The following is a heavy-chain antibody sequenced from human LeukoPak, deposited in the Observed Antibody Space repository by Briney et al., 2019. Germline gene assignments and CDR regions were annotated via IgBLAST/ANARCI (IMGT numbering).Heavy chain of an antibody. D-gene: IGHD4-17*01. J-gene: IGHJ4*02. CDR1: GFTFSNYG. Sequence: PGGSLRLSCAASGFTFSNYGMHWVRQAPGKGLEWVALVSYAGSNKYYVDSVKGRFTISRDSSKNTLYLQMNSLRAEDTAVYYCAKDRATMTTRIFDFWGQGTLVTVSS. CDR2: VSYAGSNK. V-gene: IGHV3-30*18. CDR3: AKDRATMTTRIFDF.